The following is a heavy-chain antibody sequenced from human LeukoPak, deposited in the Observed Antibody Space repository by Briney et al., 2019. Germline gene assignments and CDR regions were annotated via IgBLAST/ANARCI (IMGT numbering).Heavy chain of an antibody. CDR1: GGSINSGSVF. Sequence: SQTLSLTCTVSGGSINSGSVFCTWIRQPAGQPAGKGLEWSGRIYTTGRTTYNPPLESRVTISADMSKNQFSLQLTSVTAADTAVYYWARAYCWVDSGGQGVLVSVSS. V-gene: IGHV4-61*02. CDR2: IYTTGRT. CDR3: ARAYCWVDS. J-gene: IGHJ5*01. D-gene: IGHD2-21*01.